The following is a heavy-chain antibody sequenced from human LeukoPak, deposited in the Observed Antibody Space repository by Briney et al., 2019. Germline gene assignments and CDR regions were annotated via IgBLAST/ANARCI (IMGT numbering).Heavy chain of an antibody. J-gene: IGHJ3*02. CDR1: GGSISSYY. D-gene: IGHD3-22*01. CDR3: ARDRIYYDTSGLNAFDI. Sequence: SEILSLTCTVSGGSISSYYWSWIRQPPGKGLEWIGSIFYSGSTYYNPSLKSRVTISVDTSKNQFSLKLNSVTAADTAVYYCARDRIYYDTSGLNAFDIWGQGTMVTVSS. CDR2: IFYSGST. V-gene: IGHV4-59*12.